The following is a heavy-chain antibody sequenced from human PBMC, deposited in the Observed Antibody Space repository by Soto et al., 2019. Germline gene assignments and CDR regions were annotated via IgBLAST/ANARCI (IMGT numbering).Heavy chain of an antibody. CDR3: VRGIYASSGLYLAGWFGP. CDR1: GYTFTGYY. CDR2: IIPGSGGT. V-gene: IGHV1-2*02. D-gene: IGHD3-22*01. Sequence: ASVKVSCKASGYTFTGYYIHWVRQAPGQGLAWMGWIIPGSGGTEYAQKFQGRVTVTGDTSTSTVYMELSRLTSDDTAVYYCVRGIYASSGLYLAGWFGPWGHGTLVTVSS. J-gene: IGHJ5*02.